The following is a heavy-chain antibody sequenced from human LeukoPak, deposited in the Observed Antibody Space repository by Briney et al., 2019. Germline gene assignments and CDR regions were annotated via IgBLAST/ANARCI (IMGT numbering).Heavy chain of an antibody. CDR3: ARGTVGVT. CDR2: IYNGVST. CDR1: GGSISSQY. J-gene: IGHJ4*02. D-gene: IGHD1-26*01. Sequence: PSETLSLTCTVSGGSISSQYWSWIRQPPGKGLERIGYIYNGVSTNYNPSLKSRVTILVDTSKNQFSLKLSSVTAADTAVYYCARGTVGVTWGQGTLVTVSS. V-gene: IGHV4-59*11.